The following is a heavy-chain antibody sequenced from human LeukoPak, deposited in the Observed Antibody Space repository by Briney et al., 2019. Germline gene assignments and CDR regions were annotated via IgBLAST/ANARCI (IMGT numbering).Heavy chain of an antibody. D-gene: IGHD6-19*01. J-gene: IGHJ4*02. CDR2: ISYDGSKK. CDR3: AYHRVAGTFDY. V-gene: IGHV3-30-3*01. CDR1: GFTFSSYA. Sequence: PGRSLRLSCAASGFTFSSYAMHWVRQAPGKGLEWVAVISYDGSKKYYADAVKGRFTISRDNSKNTLYLQMNSLRAEDTAVYYCAYHRVAGTFDYWGQGTLVTVSS.